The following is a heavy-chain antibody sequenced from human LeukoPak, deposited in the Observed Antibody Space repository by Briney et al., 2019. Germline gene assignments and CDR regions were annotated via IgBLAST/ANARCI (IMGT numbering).Heavy chain of an antibody. CDR3: AKAEGAVAGYYYYDMDA. V-gene: IGHV3-23*01. D-gene: IGHD6-19*01. Sequence: PGGSLRLSCAASGFTFSSYAMSWVRQAPGKGLEWVSAISGSGGSTYYADSVKGRFTISRDNSKNTLYLQMNSLRAEDTAVYYCAKAEGAVAGYYYYDMDAWGQGTTVTVSS. J-gene: IGHJ6*02. CDR1: GFTFSSYA. CDR2: ISGSGGST.